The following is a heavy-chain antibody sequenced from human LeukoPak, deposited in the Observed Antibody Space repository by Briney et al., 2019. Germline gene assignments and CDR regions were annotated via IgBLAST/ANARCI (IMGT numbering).Heavy chain of an antibody. CDR1: GGSIRSYY. Sequence: PSETLSLTCTVSGGSIRSYYWSWIRQPPGKGLEGIGYIYYSGSTNYNPSLKSRVTISVDTSKNQFSLKLSSVTAADTAVYYCARANYDSSGYYEYYFDYWGQGTLVTVSS. J-gene: IGHJ4*02. V-gene: IGHV4-59*01. D-gene: IGHD3-22*01. CDR3: ARANYDSSGYYEYYFDY. CDR2: IYYSGST.